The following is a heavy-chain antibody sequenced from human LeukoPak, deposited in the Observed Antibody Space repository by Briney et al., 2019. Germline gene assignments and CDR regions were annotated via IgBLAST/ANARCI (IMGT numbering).Heavy chain of an antibody. J-gene: IGHJ6*02. Sequence: GGSLRLSCAASGFTFSSYWMRWVRQAPGKGLEWVANIKQDGSEKYYVDSVKGRFTISRDNAKNSLYLQMNGLRAEDTAVYYCARDRFYYGSGSYYHYYYYGMDVWGQGTTVTVSS. CDR3: ARDRFYYGSGSYYHYYYYGMDV. V-gene: IGHV3-7*01. D-gene: IGHD3-10*01. CDR1: GFTFSSYW. CDR2: IKQDGSEK.